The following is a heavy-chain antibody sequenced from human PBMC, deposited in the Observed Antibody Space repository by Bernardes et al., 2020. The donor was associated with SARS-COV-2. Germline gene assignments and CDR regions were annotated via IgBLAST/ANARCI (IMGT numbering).Heavy chain of an antibody. V-gene: IGHV1-2*02. CDR1: GYTFTDYS. D-gene: IGHD2-2*01. CDR3: AKAARDIVVAPAATDC. CDR2: INPNSGGT. Sequence: ASVKVSCKASGYTFTDYSIHWVRQAPGQGLEWMGWINPNSGGTNYAQKFQGRVSMTRDTSISTAYMEVNRLTSDDTAVYYCAKAARDIVVAPAATDCWGQGTLVTVSS. J-gene: IGHJ4*02.